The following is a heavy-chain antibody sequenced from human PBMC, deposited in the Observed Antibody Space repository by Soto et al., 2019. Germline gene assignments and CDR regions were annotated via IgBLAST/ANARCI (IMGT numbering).Heavy chain of an antibody. J-gene: IGHJ4*02. CDR3: TTSLYYYGSGSYYN. Sequence: EVQLVESGGGLVQPGGSLRLSCAASGFTFSNAWMNWVRQAPGKGLEWVGRIKSKTDGGTTDYAAPVKGRFTISRDDSKNTLYLQMNSLKTEDTAVYYCTTSLYYYGSGSYYNWGQGTLVTVSS. D-gene: IGHD3-10*01. CDR1: GFTFSNAW. V-gene: IGHV3-15*07. CDR2: IKSKTDGGTT.